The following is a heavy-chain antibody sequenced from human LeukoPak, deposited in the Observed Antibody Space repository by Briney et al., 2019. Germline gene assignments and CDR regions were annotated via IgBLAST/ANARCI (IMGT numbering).Heavy chain of an antibody. J-gene: IGHJ4*02. CDR1: GFTFTSSA. V-gene: IGHV1-58*02. CDR2: IVVGSGNT. CDR3: AAGGGGSLLFDY. Sequence: GASVKVSCKASGFTFTSSAMQWVRQARGQRLEWIGWIVVGSGNTNYAQKFQERVTITRDMSTSTAYMELSSLRSGDTAVYYCAAGGGGSLLFDYWGQGTLVTVSS. D-gene: IGHD2-15*01.